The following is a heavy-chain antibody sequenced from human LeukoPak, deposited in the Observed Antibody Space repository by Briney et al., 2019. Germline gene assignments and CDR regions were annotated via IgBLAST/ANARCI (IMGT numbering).Heavy chain of an antibody. CDR1: GGSFSGYY. Sequence: PSETLSLTCAVYGGSFSGYYWSWIRQPPGKGLEWIGEINHSGGTNYNPSLKSRVTISVDTSKNQFSLKLSSVTAADTAVYYCARDRDTTFFDYWGQGTLVTVSS. V-gene: IGHV4-34*01. D-gene: IGHD5-18*01. J-gene: IGHJ4*02. CDR2: INHSGGT. CDR3: ARDRDTTFFDY.